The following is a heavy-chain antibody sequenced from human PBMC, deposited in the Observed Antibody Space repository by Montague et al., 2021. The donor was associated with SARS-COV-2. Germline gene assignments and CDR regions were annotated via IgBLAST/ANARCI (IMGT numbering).Heavy chain of an antibody. V-gene: IGHV3-48*03. CDR3: TRDYRSIVGDGLDI. CDR1: GFTFSNYD. D-gene: IGHD3-16*02. J-gene: IGHJ3*02. CDR2: ISTSAYTT. Sequence: SLRLSCAASGFTFSNYDVNWVRQAPGKGPEWISCISTSAYTTSYAGSVKGRFTISRDNGKNSLYLQMNSLRVEDTAVYYCTRDYRSIVGDGLDIWGQGTKVTVSS.